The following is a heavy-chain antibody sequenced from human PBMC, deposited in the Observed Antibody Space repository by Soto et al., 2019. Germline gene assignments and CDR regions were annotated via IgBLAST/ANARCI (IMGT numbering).Heavy chain of an antibody. CDR2: IKQDGSEK. J-gene: IGHJ3*02. D-gene: IGHD3-9*01. CDR1: GFTFISYW. V-gene: IGHV3-7*01. Sequence: EVQLVESGGGLVQPGGSLRLSCAASGFTFISYWMSWVRRAPGKGLEWVANIKQDGSEKYYVDSVKGRFTISRDNAKNSLYLQMNSLRAEDTAVYYCARPYYDILTGYLDAFDIWGQGTMVTVSS. CDR3: ARPYYDILTGYLDAFDI.